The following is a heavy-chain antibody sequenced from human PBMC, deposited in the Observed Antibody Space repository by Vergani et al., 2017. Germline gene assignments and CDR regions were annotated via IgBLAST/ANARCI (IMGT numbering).Heavy chain of an antibody. CDR1: GGSFSGYY. Sequence: QVQLQQWGAGLLKPSETLSLTCAVYGGSFSGYYWGWIRQPPGKGLEWIGSIYYSGSTYYNPSLKSRVTISVDTSKNQFSLKLSSVTAADTAVYYCARDVRYCGGDCYLGGTEYYFDYWGQGTLVTVSS. V-gene: IGHV4-34*01. J-gene: IGHJ4*02. D-gene: IGHD2-21*02. CDR2: IYYSGST. CDR3: ARDVRYCGGDCYLGGTEYYFDY.